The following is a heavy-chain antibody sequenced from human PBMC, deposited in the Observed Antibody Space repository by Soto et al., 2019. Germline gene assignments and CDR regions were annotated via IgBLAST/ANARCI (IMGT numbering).Heavy chain of an antibody. CDR3: ARVPPWGNSAGDYYIQHYDS. Sequence: ASVKVSCKSSGFTFTSYAIHWLRQAPGQRPQWMGWINGGSGNTKYSQDFQGRVTFTRDTFATTAYLELSSLRSEDTAVYYCARVPPWGNSAGDYYIQHYDSWGQGTPVTVS. D-gene: IGHD3-10*01. CDR2: INGGSGNT. CDR1: GFTFTSYA. J-gene: IGHJ4*02. V-gene: IGHV1-3*01.